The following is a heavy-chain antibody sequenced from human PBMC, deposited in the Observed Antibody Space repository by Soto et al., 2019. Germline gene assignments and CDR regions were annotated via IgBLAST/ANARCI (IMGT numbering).Heavy chain of an antibody. V-gene: IGHV1-58*02. CDR2: IVVGSGNT. CDR3: AAAPTVTTVWYFDL. Sequence: SVKVSCKASGFTFTSSAMQWVRQARGQRLEWIGWIVVGSGNTNYAQKFQERVTITRDMSTSTAYMELSSLRSEDTAVYYCAAAPTVTTVWYFDLWGRGTLVTVSS. J-gene: IGHJ2*01. CDR1: GFTFTSSA. D-gene: IGHD4-17*01.